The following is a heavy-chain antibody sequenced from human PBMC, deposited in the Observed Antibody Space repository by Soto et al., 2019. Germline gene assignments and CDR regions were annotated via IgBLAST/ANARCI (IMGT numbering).Heavy chain of an antibody. CDR1: GFSLTTSGVG. V-gene: IGHV2-5*01. D-gene: IGHD6-25*01. Sequence: QITLKESGPTLVKPTQTLTLTCTFSGFSLTTSGVGVGWIRQPPGKAPEWLALIYWNDDKRYSPSLRSRLTTTKGTSKNQVVLTMTDMDPVDTATHYCAHRLGSRGSFDYWGQGSLVTVSS. CDR3: AHRLGSRGSFDY. CDR2: IYWNDDK. J-gene: IGHJ4*02.